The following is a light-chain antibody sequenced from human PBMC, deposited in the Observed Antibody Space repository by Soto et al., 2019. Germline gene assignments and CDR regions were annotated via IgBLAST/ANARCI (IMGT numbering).Light chain of an antibody. CDR3: QQYDNLPLT. Sequence: DIQMTQSPSSLSASVGNRVTINCQASQDISNYLNWYQQKPGKAPKLLIYDASNLETGVPSRFSGSGSGTDFTFTISSLQPEDIATYYCQQYDNLPLTFGGGTKVDIK. CDR1: QDISNY. V-gene: IGKV1-33*01. CDR2: DAS. J-gene: IGKJ4*01.